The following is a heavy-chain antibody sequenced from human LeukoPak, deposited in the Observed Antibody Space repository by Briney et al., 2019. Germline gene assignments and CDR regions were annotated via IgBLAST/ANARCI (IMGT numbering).Heavy chain of an antibody. V-gene: IGHV4-39*01. D-gene: IGHD2-15*01. CDR3: ARPVSGAVGAADY. CDR1: GVSISSSDYY. CDR2: IYYSGST. J-gene: IGHJ4*02. Sequence: SETLSLTCTVSGVSISSSDYYWGWIRQPPGKGLEWIGSIYYSGSTYYNPSLKSRVTISVDTSKNQFSLKLSSVTAADTAVYYCARPVSGAVGAADYWGQGTLVTVSS.